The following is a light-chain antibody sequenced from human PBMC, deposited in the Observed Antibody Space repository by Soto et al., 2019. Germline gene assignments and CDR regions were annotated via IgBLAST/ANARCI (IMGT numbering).Light chain of an antibody. Sequence: QSVLTQPPSVSAAPGRKVTIPCSGASSNIGNNYVSWYQQLPGTAPKLLIYDNNKRPSGIPDRFSGSKSGTSATLGITGLQTGDEADYYCGTWDSSLSAYVFGTGTKVTVL. V-gene: IGLV1-51*01. CDR1: SSNIGNNY. CDR2: DNN. J-gene: IGLJ1*01. CDR3: GTWDSSLSAYV.